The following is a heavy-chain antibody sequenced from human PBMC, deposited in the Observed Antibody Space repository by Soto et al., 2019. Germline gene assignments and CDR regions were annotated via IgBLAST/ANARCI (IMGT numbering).Heavy chain of an antibody. CDR3: AKAAATYYCSGGYCYNYYFDS. CDR2: ISYDGSNK. Sequence: QVQLVESGGGVIQPGRSLRLSCEASGFTFSNYDMHWVRQAPGKGLEWVAVISYDGSNKFYADSVRGRFTISRDNSKNTLYLQMNSLRADDTAGYYCAKAAATYYCSGGYCYNYYFDSWGQGTLVTVSS. J-gene: IGHJ4*02. V-gene: IGHV3-30*18. D-gene: IGHD2-15*01. CDR1: GFTFSNYD.